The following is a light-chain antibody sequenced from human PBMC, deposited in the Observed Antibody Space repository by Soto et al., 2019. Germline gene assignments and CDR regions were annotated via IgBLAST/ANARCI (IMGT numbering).Light chain of an antibody. CDR2: EVS. CDR3: SSYTTSTSFIL. V-gene: IGLV2-14*01. CDR1: SGDVGGYYY. Sequence: QSVLTQPASVSGSPGQSITISCTGTSGDVGGYYYVSWYQQLPGKAPKLMISEVSNRPSGVSNRFSGSKSGNTASLTISGLQAEDEADYYCSSYTTSTSFILFGGGTKVTVL. J-gene: IGLJ2*01.